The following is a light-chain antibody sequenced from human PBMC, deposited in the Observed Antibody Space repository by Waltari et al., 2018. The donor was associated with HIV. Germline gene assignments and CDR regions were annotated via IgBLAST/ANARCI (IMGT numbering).Light chain of an antibody. CDR2: GAS. CDR1: QDVSTF. CDR3: QQYSVFPLT. V-gene: IGKV1D-8*04. J-gene: IGKJ2*01. Sequence: ISLTQSPSFSASIGDRVIIYCQATQDVSTFVAWYQQKPGTAPKLLIYGASVLQGGVPSRFSGSGSGTDFALTIGCLQSDDLATYFCQQYSVFPLTFGPGT.